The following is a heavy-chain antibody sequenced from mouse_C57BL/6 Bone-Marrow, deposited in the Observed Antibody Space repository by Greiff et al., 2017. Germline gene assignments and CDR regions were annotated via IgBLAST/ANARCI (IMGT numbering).Heavy chain of an antibody. CDR3: TKSFYYDYGY. CDR2: IDPETGGT. CDR1: GYTFTDYE. J-gene: IGHJ2*01. Sequence: VQLQESGAELVRPGASVTLSCKASGYTFTDYEMHWVKQTPVHGLEWIGAIDPETGGTAYNQKFKGKAILTADKSSSTAYMELRSLTSEDSAVYYCTKSFYYDYGYWGQGTTLTVSS. V-gene: IGHV1-15*01. D-gene: IGHD2-4*01.